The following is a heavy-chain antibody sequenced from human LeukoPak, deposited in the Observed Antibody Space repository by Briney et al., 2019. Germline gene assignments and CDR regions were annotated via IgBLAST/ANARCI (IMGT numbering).Heavy chain of an antibody. J-gene: IGHJ6*02. V-gene: IGHV3-66*01. CDR2: IYSSAYI. D-gene: IGHD3-22*01. CDR1: GFIVSSKY. Sequence: GGSLRLSCAASGFIVSSKYMSWVRQAPGKGLDWVSIIYSSAYIYYADFVKGRFTISRDNSKNMLYLQMNNLRAEDTAVYYCRAYDTSGYLGAYNLDVWGQGTTVTVSS. CDR3: RAYDTSGYLGAYNLDV.